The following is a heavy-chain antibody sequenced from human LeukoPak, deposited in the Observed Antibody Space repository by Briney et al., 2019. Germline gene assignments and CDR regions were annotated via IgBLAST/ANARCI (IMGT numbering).Heavy chain of an antibody. D-gene: IGHD3-10*01. CDR3: ARTRPGYYFDF. V-gene: IGHV3-7*04. Sequence: GGSLRLSCAASGFTFSNYWMSWVRQAPGNGLEWVANIKEDGSETYYVDSVKGRVTISRDNAKNSLDLQMNSLRAEDTAVYYCARTRPGYYFDFWGQGTLVTVSS. J-gene: IGHJ4*02. CDR2: IKEDGSET. CDR1: GFTFSNYW.